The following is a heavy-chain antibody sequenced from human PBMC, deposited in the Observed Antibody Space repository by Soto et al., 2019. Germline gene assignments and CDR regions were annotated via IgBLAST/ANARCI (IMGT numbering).Heavy chain of an antibody. CDR1: GFTFSHAW. D-gene: IGHD2-21*02. CDR2: FKSRGDGETT. V-gene: IGHV3-15*07. Sequence: EVQLVESGGGLVNPGGSLRLSCAASGFTFSHAWMNWVRQAPGRGLEWVARFKSRGDGETTDYAAPVKGRFTISRDDSESTLSLQMNSLKIEDTAVYFCTGDSTGVKTNYGFDYGGQGVLVTVSS. CDR3: TGDSTGVKTNYGFDY. J-gene: IGHJ4*02.